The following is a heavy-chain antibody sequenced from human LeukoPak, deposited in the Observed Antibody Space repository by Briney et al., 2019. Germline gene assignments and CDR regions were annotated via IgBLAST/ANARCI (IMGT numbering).Heavy chain of an antibody. V-gene: IGHV4-34*01. J-gene: IGHJ4*02. CDR1: GGSFSGY. D-gene: IGHD3-22*01. CDR3: ARRGYYYELADY. CDR2: INHSGST. Sequence: SETLSLTCGVYGGSFSGYWSWIRQSPGKGLEWIGEINHSGSTNYNPSLKSRITMSVDTSKNQFSLKLSSVTAADTAVYYCARRGYYYELADYWGQGTLVTVSS.